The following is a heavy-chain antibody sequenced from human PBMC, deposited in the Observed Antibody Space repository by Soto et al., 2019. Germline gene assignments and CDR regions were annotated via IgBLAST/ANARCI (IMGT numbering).Heavy chain of an antibody. CDR1: GYTFTSYA. CDR3: ARVELYPGIVGATSVCAVDI. D-gene: IGHD1-26*01. V-gene: IGHV1-3*01. CDR2: INAGNGNT. J-gene: IGHJ3*02. Sequence: ASVKVSCKASGYTFTSYAMHWVRQAPGQRLEWMGWINAGNGNTKYSQKFQGRVTITRDTSASTAYMELSSLRSEDTAEYYCARVELYPGIVGATSVCAVDIWGQGTRVTV.